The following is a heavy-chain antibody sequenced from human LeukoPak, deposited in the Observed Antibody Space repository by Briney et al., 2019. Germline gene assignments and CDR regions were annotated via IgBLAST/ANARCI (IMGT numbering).Heavy chain of an antibody. J-gene: IGHJ4*02. CDR1: GFTFSSYD. D-gene: IGHD4-23*01. CDR3: ARSPYYAGAFVDY. Sequence: GGSLRLSCAASGFTFSSYDIHWVRQAPGKGLEWVALISYDGSHKYYADSVQGRFTISRDNSKNTLFLQMNSLRVEDTAVYYCARSPYYAGAFVDYWGQGTLVTVSS. V-gene: IGHV3-30*03. CDR2: ISYDGSHK.